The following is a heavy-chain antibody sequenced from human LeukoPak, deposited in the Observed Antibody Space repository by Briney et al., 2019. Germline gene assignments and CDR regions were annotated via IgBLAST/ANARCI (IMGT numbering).Heavy chain of an antibody. CDR2: IKQDGSEK. D-gene: IGHD4-17*01. CDR3: AREPRDYGDYVPLYNWLDP. Sequence: PGGSLRLSCAASGFTFSSYWMSWVRQAPGKGLEWVANIKQDGSEKYYVDSVKGRFTISRDNAKNSLYLQMNSLRAEDTAVYYCAREPRDYGDYVPLYNWLDPWGQGTLVTVSS. V-gene: IGHV3-7*01. CDR1: GFTFSSYW. J-gene: IGHJ5*02.